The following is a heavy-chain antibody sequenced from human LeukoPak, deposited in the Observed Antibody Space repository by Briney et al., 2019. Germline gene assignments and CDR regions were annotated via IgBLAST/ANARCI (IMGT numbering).Heavy chain of an antibody. D-gene: IGHD2-15*01. Sequence: PGGSLGLSCAAFGFTFSSYAMHWVRQAPGKGLEWVAVISYDGSNKYYADSVKGRFTISRDNSKNTLYLQMNSLRAEDTAVYYCARDPGGSKRVYWFDYWGQGTLVTVSS. CDR1: GFTFSSYA. CDR2: ISYDGSNK. V-gene: IGHV3-30*04. J-gene: IGHJ4*02. CDR3: ARDPGGSKRVYWFDY.